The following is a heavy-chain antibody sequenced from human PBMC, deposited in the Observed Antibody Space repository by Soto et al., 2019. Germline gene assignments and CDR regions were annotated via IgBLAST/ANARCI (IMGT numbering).Heavy chain of an antibody. V-gene: IGHV1-46*01. Sequence: QVQLVQSGAEVKKPGASVKVSCKASGYTFTSYYMHWVRQAPGQGLEWMGIINPSGGSTSYAQKCQGRVTMTRDTSTSTVYMERSSLRSEDTAVYYCARELDSNYGGSYYYYGMDVWGQGTTVTVSS. CDR3: ARELDSNYGGSYYYYGMDV. D-gene: IGHD4-4*01. CDR2: INPSGGST. J-gene: IGHJ6*02. CDR1: GYTFTSYY.